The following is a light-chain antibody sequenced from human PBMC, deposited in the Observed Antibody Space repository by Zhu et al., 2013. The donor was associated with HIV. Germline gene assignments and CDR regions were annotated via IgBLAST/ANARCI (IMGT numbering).Light chain of an antibody. J-gene: IGKJ2*01. V-gene: IGKV3-20*01. Sequence: EIVLTQSPGTLSLSPGERATLSCRASQSVSNNYLAWYQQKPGQAPRLLIYGASSRASGIPDTFSGSGSGTDFTLTISRLEPEDFAVYYCQHYGNSPYTFGQGTKLEIK. CDR1: QSVSNNY. CDR2: GAS. CDR3: QHYGNSPYT.